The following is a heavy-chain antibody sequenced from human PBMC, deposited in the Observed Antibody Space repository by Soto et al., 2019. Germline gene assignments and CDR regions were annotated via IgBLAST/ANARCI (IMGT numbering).Heavy chain of an antibody. CDR2: IYYSGST. J-gene: IGHJ6*03. CDR1: GGSISSYY. V-gene: IGHV4-59*08. CDR3: ARLFYDYYYYMDV. D-gene: IGHD2-2*01. Sequence: QVQLQESGPGLVKPSETLSLTCTVSGGSISSYYWTWIRQPPGKGLEWIGCIYYSGSTNYNPSLKSRVTISVDTSKNQFSLNLTSVTAADTAVYHCARLFYDYYYYMDVWGKGTTVTVSS.